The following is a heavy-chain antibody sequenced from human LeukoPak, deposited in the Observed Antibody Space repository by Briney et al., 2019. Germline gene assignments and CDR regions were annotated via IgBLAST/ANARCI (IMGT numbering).Heavy chain of an antibody. CDR3: ARDSPVAVAKNWFDP. CDR1: GYTFTSYG. D-gene: IGHD6-19*01. Sequence: ASVKVSCKASGYTFTSYGISWVRQAPGQGLEWMGWISAYNGNTNYAQKLQGRVTMTTDTSTSTAYMELRSLRSDDTAAYYCARDSPVAVAKNWFDPWGQGTLVTVSS. J-gene: IGHJ5*02. V-gene: IGHV1-18*01. CDR2: ISAYNGNT.